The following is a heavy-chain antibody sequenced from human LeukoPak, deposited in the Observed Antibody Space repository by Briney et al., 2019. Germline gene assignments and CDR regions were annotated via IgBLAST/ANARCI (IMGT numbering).Heavy chain of an antibody. CDR3: ARGVRWFDP. D-gene: IGHD6-6*01. CDR2: IYYSGST. V-gene: IGHV4-59*01. Sequence: SETLSLTCTVSGGSISSYYWSWIRQPPGKGLEWIGYIYYSGSTNYNPSLKSRVTISVDTSKNQFSLKLSSVTAADAAVYCCARGVRWFDPWGQGTLVTVSS. CDR1: GGSISSYY. J-gene: IGHJ5*02.